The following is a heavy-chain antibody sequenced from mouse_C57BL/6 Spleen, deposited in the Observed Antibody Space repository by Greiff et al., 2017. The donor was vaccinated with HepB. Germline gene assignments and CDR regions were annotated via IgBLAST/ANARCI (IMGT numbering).Heavy chain of an antibody. D-gene: IGHD2-4*01. Sequence: QVQLQQPGAELVMPGASVKLSCKASGYTFPSYWMHWVKQRPGQGLEWIGEIDPSDSYTNYNQKFKGKSTLTVDKSSSTAYLQLSSLTSEDAAVFYCARVDYDPYAMDYWGQGTSVTVSS. CDR3: ARVDYDPYAMDY. CDR1: GYTFPSYW. V-gene: IGHV1-69*01. CDR2: IDPSDSYT. J-gene: IGHJ4*01.